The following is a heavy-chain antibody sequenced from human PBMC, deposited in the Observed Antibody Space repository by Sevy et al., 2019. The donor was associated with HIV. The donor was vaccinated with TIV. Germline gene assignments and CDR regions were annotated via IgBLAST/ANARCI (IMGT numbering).Heavy chain of an antibody. CDR2: ITGSGGST. CDR1: GCTFSRNA. CDR3: AKVGYCSSTSCYSIYYGMDV. V-gene: IGHV3-23*01. J-gene: IGHJ6*02. D-gene: IGHD2-2*02. Sequence: GGSLRLSCAASGCTFSRNAMSWVRQAPGKGLEWASGITGSGGSTYYADSVKGRFTISRDNSKNTLYLQMNSLRVEDTAVYYCAKVGYCSSTSCYSIYYGMDVWGQGTTVTVSS.